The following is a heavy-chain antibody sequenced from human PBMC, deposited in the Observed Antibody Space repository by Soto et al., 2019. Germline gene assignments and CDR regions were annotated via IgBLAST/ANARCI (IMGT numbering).Heavy chain of an antibody. CDR1: GGSISSGGYY. D-gene: IGHD4-17*01. CDR2: IYYSGST. CDR3: AREGRWNGDYVSDY. Sequence: SETLSLTCTVSGGSISSGGYYWSWIRQHPGKGLEWIGYIYYSGSTYYNPSLKSRVTISVDTSKNQFSLKLNYVNAADTAVYYCAREGRWNGDYVSDYWGQGTLVTVSS. J-gene: IGHJ4*02. V-gene: IGHV4-31*03.